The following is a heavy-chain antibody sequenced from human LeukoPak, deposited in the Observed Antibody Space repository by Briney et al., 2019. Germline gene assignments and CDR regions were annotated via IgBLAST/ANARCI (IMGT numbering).Heavy chain of an antibody. CDR1: GGSISSGGYS. J-gene: IGHJ6*02. CDR2: IYHSGST. Sequence: SETLSLTCAVSGGSISSGGYSWSWIRQPPGKGLEWIGYIYHSGSTYYNPSLKSRVTISVDRSKNQFSLKLSSVTAADTAVYYCALTGKRWLQLRGDVWGQGTTVTVSS. CDR3: ALTGKRWLQLRGDV. D-gene: IGHD5-24*01. V-gene: IGHV4-30-2*01.